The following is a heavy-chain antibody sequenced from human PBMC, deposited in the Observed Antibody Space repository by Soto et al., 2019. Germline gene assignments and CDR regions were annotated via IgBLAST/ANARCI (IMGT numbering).Heavy chain of an antibody. D-gene: IGHD4-17*01. CDR3: ARFGYGVASYYFDY. CDR2: ITLYNGNT. Sequence: SVKVSCKASGYTFTCCSLHWLQQAPGQGLERMRWITLYNGNTNYAKKFQGRVTITRDMSLRTAYIELSSLRSEDSAVYYWARFGYGVASYYFDYWGQGTLVTVSS. J-gene: IGHJ4*02. V-gene: IGHV1-45*02. CDR1: GYTFTCCS.